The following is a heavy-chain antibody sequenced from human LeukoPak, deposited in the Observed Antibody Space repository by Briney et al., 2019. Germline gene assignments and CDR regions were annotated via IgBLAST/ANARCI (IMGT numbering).Heavy chain of an antibody. D-gene: IGHD3-22*01. Sequence: PGGSLRLPCAASGFTFSSYSMNWVRQAPGKGLEWVSSISSSSSYIYYADSVKGRFTISRDNAKNSLYLQMNSLRAEDTAVYYCARILRIPGEKYYYDSSGYYPLYYYYYGMDVWGQGTTVTVSS. CDR2: ISSSSSYI. CDR3: ARILRIPGEKYYYDSSGYYPLYYYYYGMDV. V-gene: IGHV3-21*01. J-gene: IGHJ6*02. CDR1: GFTFSSYS.